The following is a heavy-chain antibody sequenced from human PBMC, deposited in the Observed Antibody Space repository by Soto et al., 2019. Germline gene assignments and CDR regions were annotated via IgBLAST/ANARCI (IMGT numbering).Heavy chain of an antibody. V-gene: IGHV4-30-4*01. Sequence: PSETLSLTCTVSGGSISSDDYYWSWIRQPPGKGLEWIGYISYSGSTYYNPSLKSRVIISVDKSKNQFSLRLNSVTAADTAMYYCARESRAAVAGNYYYYGLDVWGQGTTVTVSS. CDR2: ISYSGST. D-gene: IGHD6-19*01. CDR3: ARESRAAVAGNYYYYGLDV. J-gene: IGHJ6*02. CDR1: GGSISSDDYY.